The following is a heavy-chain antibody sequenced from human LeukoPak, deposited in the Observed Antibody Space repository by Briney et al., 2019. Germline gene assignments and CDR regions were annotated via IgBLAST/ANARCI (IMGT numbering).Heavy chain of an antibody. CDR2: IRYDRSNQ. J-gene: IGHJ4*02. CDR1: GFTFINYG. Sequence: GGSLRLSCAASGFTFINYGMHWVRQAPGKGLEWVAFIRYDRSNQYYGDSVKGRFTISRDNSKNTVYLQMNSLRAEDTAAYYCAKVPGFYFDYWGQGTLVTVSS. CDR3: AKVPGFYFDY. V-gene: IGHV3-30*02.